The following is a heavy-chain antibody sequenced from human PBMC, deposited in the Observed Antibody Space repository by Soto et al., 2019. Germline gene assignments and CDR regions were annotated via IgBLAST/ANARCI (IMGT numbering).Heavy chain of an antibody. CDR1: GFTFSSYG. J-gene: IGHJ5*02. D-gene: IGHD1-7*01. V-gene: IGHV3-30*18. CDR3: AKDLHAYGTGTTWFDP. CDR2: ISYDGSNK. Sequence: PGGSLRLSCAASGFTFSSYGMHWVRQAPGKGLEWVAVISYDGSNKYYADSVKGRFTISRDNSKNKLYLQMNSLRAEDTAVYYCAKDLHAYGTGTTWFDPWGQGTLVTVSS.